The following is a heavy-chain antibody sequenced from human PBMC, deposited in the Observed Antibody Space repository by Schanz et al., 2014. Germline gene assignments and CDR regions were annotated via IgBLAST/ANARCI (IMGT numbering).Heavy chain of an antibody. CDR1: GFTFSSYG. CDR3: AKGRFGELSAFDI. D-gene: IGHD3-10*01. J-gene: IGHJ3*02. CDR2: IWYDGSNK. V-gene: IGHV3-33*06. Sequence: QVQLVDSGGGLVKPGGSLRLSCAASGFTFSSYGMHWVRQAPGKGLEWVAVIWYDGSNKYYADSVKGRFTISRDNSKNTLYLQMNSLRAEDTAVYYCAKGRFGELSAFDIWGQGTMVTVSS.